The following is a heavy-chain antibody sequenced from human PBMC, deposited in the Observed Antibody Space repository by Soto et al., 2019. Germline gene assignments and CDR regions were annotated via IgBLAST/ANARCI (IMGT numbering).Heavy chain of an antibody. V-gene: IGHV3-23*01. Sequence: GGSLRLSCAASGFTFSSYAMSWVRQAPGKGLEWVSAISGSGGSTYYADSVKGRFTISRDNSKNTLYLQMNSLRAEDTAVYYCAKDLHDFWSGYAFDYWGQGTLVTVSS. CDR1: GFTFSSYA. CDR3: AKDLHDFWSGYAFDY. D-gene: IGHD3-3*01. J-gene: IGHJ4*02. CDR2: ISGSGGST.